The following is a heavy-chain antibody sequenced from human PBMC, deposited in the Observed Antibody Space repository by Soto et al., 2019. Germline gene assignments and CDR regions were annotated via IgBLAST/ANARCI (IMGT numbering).Heavy chain of an antibody. CDR2: INAGNGNT. CDR1: GYTFTSYA. Sequence: ASVKVSCKASGYTFTSYAMQWVRQAPGQRLEWMGWINAGNGNTKYSQEFQGRVTITRDTSASIAYMELSSLRSEDTAVYYCARDKRSSWFTPTYGMDVWGQGTTVTVSS. CDR3: ARDKRSSWFTPTYGMDV. V-gene: IGHV1-3*01. D-gene: IGHD6-13*01. J-gene: IGHJ6*02.